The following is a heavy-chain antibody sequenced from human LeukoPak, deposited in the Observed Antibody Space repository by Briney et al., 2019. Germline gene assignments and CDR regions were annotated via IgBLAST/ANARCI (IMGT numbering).Heavy chain of an antibody. CDR3: AKDHDYYDSGIYYEAFDI. Sequence: PGGSLRLSCVASGITFSSYDMTSVRRAPGSGLEYVSGISDSGGTINYADSVKGRFTISRDNSKNTLYIQMNSMRAEDTAVYYCAKDHDYYDSGIYYEAFDIWGQGTMVTVSS. D-gene: IGHD3-10*01. CDR1: GITFSSYD. J-gene: IGHJ3*02. CDR2: ISDSGGTI. V-gene: IGHV3-23*01.